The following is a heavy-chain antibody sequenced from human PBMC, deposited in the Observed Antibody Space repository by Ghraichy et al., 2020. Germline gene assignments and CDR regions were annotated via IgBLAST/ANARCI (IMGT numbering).Heavy chain of an antibody. CDR2: INHSGST. CDR3: ARVPWGMDV. J-gene: IGHJ6*02. Sequence: SETLSLTCAVYGGSFSGYYWSWIRQPPGKGLEWIGEINHSGSTNYNPSLKSRVTISVDTSKNQFSLKLSSVTAADTAVYYCARVPWGMDVWGQGTTVTVSS. CDR1: GGSFSGYY. V-gene: IGHV4-34*01.